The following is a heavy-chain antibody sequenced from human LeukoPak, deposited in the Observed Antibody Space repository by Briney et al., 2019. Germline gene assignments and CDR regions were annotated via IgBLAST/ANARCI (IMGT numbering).Heavy chain of an antibody. CDR1: GGSISSYY. V-gene: IGHV4-4*07. D-gene: IGHD6-19*01. Sequence: SETLSLTCTVSGGSISSYYWSWIRQPAGKGLEWIGRIYTSGSTNYNPSLKSRVTMSVDTSKNQFSLKLSSVTAADTAVYHCARDTSGWYSGAFDIWGQGTMVTVSS. CDR2: IYTSGST. CDR3: ARDTSGWYSGAFDI. J-gene: IGHJ3*02.